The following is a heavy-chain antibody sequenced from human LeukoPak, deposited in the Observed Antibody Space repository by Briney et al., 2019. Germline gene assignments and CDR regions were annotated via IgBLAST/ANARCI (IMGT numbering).Heavy chain of an antibody. CDR2: ILRNSGSI. V-gene: IGHV3-9*01. J-gene: IGHJ4*02. D-gene: IGHD6-13*01. CDR1: GFTFDDYA. Sequence: PGRSLRLSCAASGFTFDDYAMHWVRQAPGEGLEWVSGILRNSGSIGYADSVKGRFTISRDDAKNSLYLQMNSLRAEDTALYYCVIDGGRDTAAAYYWGQGTLVSVSS. CDR3: VIDGGRDTAAAYY.